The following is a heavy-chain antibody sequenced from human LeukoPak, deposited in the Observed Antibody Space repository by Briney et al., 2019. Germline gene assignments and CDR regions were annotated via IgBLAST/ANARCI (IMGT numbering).Heavy chain of an antibody. CDR2: IIPIFGTV. V-gene: IGHV1-69*05. CDR1: GGTFSSYA. D-gene: IGHD3-10*01. J-gene: IGHJ4*02. CDR3: ARGLVRGVIQDSYYFDY. Sequence: ASVKVSCKASGGTFSSYAISWVRQAPGQGLEWMGRIIPIFGTVNYAQKFQGRVTITTDESTSTAYMELSSLRSEDTAVYYCARGLVRGVIQDSYYFDYWGQGTLVTVSS.